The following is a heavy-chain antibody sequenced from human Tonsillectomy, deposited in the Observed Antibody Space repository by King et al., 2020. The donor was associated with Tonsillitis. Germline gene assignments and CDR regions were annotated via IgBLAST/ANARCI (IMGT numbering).Heavy chain of an antibody. V-gene: IGHV3-30*04. CDR1: GFIFRSYA. CDR2: ISYDGSNK. Sequence: QLVQSGGGVVQPGRSLRLSCAASGFIFRSYAMHWVRQAPGKGLEWVAIISYDGSNKYYADSVKGRFTISRDNSKNTLYLQMNSLRAEDTAVYYCARDSTFFGVVIMIPVDNWGQGTLVTVSS. J-gene: IGHJ4*02. D-gene: IGHD3-3*01. CDR3: ARDSTFFGVVIMIPVDN.